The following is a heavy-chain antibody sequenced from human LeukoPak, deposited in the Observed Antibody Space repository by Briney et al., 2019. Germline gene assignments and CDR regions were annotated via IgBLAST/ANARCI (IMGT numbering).Heavy chain of an antibody. J-gene: IGHJ1*01. Sequence: GGSLRLSCAASGFTLRTHTMHWVRQAPGKGLEWVALISSDGSNENYGGSVKGRFSISRDNSKNTLYLQMNSLRAEDTALYYCAKKVVVGATSPYSDFQDWGQGTLVTVSS. CDR3: AKKVVVGATSPYSDFQD. D-gene: IGHD1-26*01. CDR1: GFTLRTHT. V-gene: IGHV3-30*04. CDR2: ISSDGSNE.